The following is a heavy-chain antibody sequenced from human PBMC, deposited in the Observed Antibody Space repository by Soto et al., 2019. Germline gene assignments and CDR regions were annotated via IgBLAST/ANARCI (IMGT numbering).Heavy chain of an antibody. CDR3: AKDKIPYYDILTGYPRVDY. J-gene: IGHJ4*02. V-gene: IGHV3-23*01. Sequence: VQLLESGGGLVQPGGSLRLSCAASGFTFSSYAMSWVRQAPGKGLEWVSAISGSGGSTYYADSVKGRFTISRDNSKNTLYLQMNSLRAEDTAVYYCAKDKIPYYDILTGYPRVDYWGQGTLVTVSS. CDR2: ISGSGGST. D-gene: IGHD3-9*01. CDR1: GFTFSSYA.